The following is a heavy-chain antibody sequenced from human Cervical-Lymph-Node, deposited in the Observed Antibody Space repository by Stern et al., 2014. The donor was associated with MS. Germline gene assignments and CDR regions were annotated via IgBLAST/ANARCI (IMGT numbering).Heavy chain of an antibody. CDR2: ISGYDGDT. J-gene: IGHJ6*02. D-gene: IGHD3-9*01. Sequence: QMQLVQSGADVKKPGASVKVSCKASSYTFSSYGIAWVRQAPGQGLEWMGWISGYDGDTNYAPKLRGRVTLTTDPSTRTAYMEIRSLRFDDTAVYYCARAYFDSYGLDVWGQGTTVTVSS. V-gene: IGHV1-18*04. CDR3: ARAYFDSYGLDV. CDR1: SYTFSSYG.